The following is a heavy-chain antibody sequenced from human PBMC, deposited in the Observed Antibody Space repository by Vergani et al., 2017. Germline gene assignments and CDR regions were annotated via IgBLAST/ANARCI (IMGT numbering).Heavy chain of an antibody. D-gene: IGHD3-10*01. CDR1: GFTFSSYG. CDR3: AKDHYGSGSYLRGWFDP. V-gene: IGHV3-30*02. Sequence: QVQLVESGGGVVQPGGSLRLSCAASGFTFSSYGMHWVRQAPGKGLEWVAFIRYDGSNKYYADSVKGRFTISRDNSKNTLYLQMNSLRAEDTAVYYCAKDHYGSGSYLRGWFDPWGQGTLVTVSS. J-gene: IGHJ5*02. CDR2: IRYDGSNK.